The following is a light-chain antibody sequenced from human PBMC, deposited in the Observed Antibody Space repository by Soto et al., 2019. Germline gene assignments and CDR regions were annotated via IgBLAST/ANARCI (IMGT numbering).Light chain of an antibody. Sequence: QSVLTQPPSASGTPGQRVSISCFGSTSNIGKNTVLWYQQLPGTAPKLLIYGRAQRPSGVPDRFSGSNSGTSASLAISGLQSEDEADYFCLTWDDSLNGLVFGGGTKVTVL. CDR2: GRA. CDR3: LTWDDSLNGLV. V-gene: IGLV1-44*01. J-gene: IGLJ2*01. CDR1: TSNIGKNT.